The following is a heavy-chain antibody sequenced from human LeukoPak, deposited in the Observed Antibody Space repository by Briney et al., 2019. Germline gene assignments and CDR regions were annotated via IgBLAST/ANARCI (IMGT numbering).Heavy chain of an antibody. CDR1: DGSFSNYY. V-gene: IGHV4-34*01. D-gene: IGHD6-13*01. Sequence: SETLSLTCAVYDGSFSNYYCSWIRQPPGKGLEWIGEINHSGSVNYNPSLKSRVTISVDTSKNQFSLKLTSMTAADTAVYYCARESRAADSWLLLDYWGQGTLVTVSS. CDR2: INHSGSV. J-gene: IGHJ4*02. CDR3: ARESRAADSWLLLDY.